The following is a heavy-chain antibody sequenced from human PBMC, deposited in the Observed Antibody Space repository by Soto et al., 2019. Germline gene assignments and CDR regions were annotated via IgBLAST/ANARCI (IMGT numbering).Heavy chain of an antibody. J-gene: IGHJ4*01. CDR1: GYIFPDYY. Sequence: ALVKVSCKASGYIFPDYYVHWVRQAPGEGLEWMGRINPNGGGTNYAQKFEGWVTMTTDTSISTAYMELSRLNFDDTAVYYCARGEQLVHFDSWGQGTLVTVSS. CDR2: INPNGGGT. CDR3: ARGEQLVHFDS. D-gene: IGHD6-6*01. V-gene: IGHV1-2*04.